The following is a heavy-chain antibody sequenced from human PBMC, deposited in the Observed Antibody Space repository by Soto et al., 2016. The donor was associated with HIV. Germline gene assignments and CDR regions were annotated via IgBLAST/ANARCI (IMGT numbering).Heavy chain of an antibody. D-gene: IGHD3-10*01. CDR3: ARDLGEWLDEYFQH. Sequence: VQLVESGGGVVQPGRSLRLSCAASGFIFSNYAIHWVRQAPGKGLEWVAVISYDGSHKYFADSVKGRFTISRDNSKNMVYLQMNSLRVEDTAVYYCARDLGEWLDEYFQHVGQGTLVTVSS. CDR2: ISYDGSHK. J-gene: IGHJ1*01. V-gene: IGHV3-30*04. CDR1: GFIFSNYA.